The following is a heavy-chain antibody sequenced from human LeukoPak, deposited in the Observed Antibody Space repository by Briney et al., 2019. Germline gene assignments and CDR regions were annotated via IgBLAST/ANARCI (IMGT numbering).Heavy chain of an antibody. CDR3: AREYYDILTGYHDAFDI. CDR2: ISYDGSNK. CDR1: GFTFSSYA. V-gene: IGHV3-30*04. J-gene: IGHJ3*02. D-gene: IGHD3-9*01. Sequence: GGSLRLSCATSGFTFSSYAMHWVRQAPGKGLEWVAVISYDGSNKYYADSVKGRFTISRDNSKNTLYLQMNSLRAEDTAVYYCAREYYDILTGYHDAFDIWGQGTMVTVSS.